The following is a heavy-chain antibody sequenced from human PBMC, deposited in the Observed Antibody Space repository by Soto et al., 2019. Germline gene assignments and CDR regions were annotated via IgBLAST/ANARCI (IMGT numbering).Heavy chain of an antibody. J-gene: IGHJ3*02. D-gene: IGHD3-9*01. CDR1: GFSFSNYA. CDR3: ARSYYDLLTGYSQDAFDI. V-gene: IGHV3-23*01. Sequence: GGSLRLSCVASGFSFSNYAMNWVRQAPGKGLEWVSGISGSGGSAFFAHSVRGRFTISRDNSKNTVFLQMNGLRSEDTAVYYCARSYYDLLTGYSQDAFDIWGQGTMVTVSS. CDR2: ISGSGGSA.